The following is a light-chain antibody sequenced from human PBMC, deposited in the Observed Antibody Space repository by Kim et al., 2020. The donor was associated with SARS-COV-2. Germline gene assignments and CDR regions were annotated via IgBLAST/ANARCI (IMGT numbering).Light chain of an antibody. CDR2: MNN. J-gene: IGLJ2*01. Sequence: GQRVTISCSGSSSNSGSNYVYWYQQLPGTAPKLLIYMNNQRPSGVPDRFSGSKSGTSASLAISGLRSEDEADYYCAAWDDSLSGPLFGGGTQLTVL. CDR1: SSNSGSNY. V-gene: IGLV1-47*01. CDR3: AAWDDSLSGPL.